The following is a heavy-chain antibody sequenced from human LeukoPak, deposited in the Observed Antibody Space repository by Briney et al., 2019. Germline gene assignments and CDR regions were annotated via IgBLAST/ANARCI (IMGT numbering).Heavy chain of an antibody. CDR1: GFTFSNYA. D-gene: IGHD6-19*01. CDR3: VRDLEQWLVTNWFDP. J-gene: IGHJ5*02. Sequence: PGGSLRLSCAASGFTFSNYAMHWVRQAPGKGLQWVALISYDGTNKDYADSVKRRFTISRDNPKNTLYLQVNSLRAEDTAVYYCVRDLEQWLVTNWFDPWGQGTLVTVPS. CDR2: ISYDGTNK. V-gene: IGHV3-30*04.